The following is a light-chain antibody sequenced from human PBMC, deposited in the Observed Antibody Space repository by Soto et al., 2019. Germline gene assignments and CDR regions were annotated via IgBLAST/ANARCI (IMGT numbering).Light chain of an antibody. CDR3: QQSFA. CDR2: DSS. V-gene: IGKV1-33*01. CDR1: QDISNY. J-gene: IGKJ4*01. Sequence: DIPMTQSPSSLSASVGDRVIITCQASQDISNYLNWYQQKPGKAPKLLIFDSSNLQPGVPSRFSGGGSAAHFTLTISSLQPEDIATYYCQQSFAFGGGTKVEIK.